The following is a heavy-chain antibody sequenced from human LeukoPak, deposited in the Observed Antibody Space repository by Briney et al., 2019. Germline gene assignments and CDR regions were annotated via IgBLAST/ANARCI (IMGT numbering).Heavy chain of an antibody. D-gene: IGHD1-26*01. CDR3: AKLYSGSYPLDY. Sequence: GRSLRLSCAASGFTFSSYGMHWVRQAPGKGLEWVAVISYDGSNKYYADSVKGRFTISRDNSKNTLYLQVNSLRAEDTAVYYCAKLYSGSYPLDYWGQGTLVTVSS. CDR1: GFTFSSYG. CDR2: ISYDGSNK. J-gene: IGHJ4*02. V-gene: IGHV3-30*18.